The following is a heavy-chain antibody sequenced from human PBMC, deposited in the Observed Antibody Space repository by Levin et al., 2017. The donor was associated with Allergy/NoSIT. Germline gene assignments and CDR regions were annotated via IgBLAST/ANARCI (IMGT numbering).Heavy chain of an antibody. CDR3: ARGDCSGGSCSSYYGMDV. CDR1: GFTFSSYA. Sequence: SLKISCAASGFTFSSYAMHWVRQAPGKGLEWVAVISYDGSNKYYADSVKGRFTISRDNSKNTLYLQMNSLRAEDTAVYYCARGDCSGGSCSSYYGMDVWGQGTTVTVSS. D-gene: IGHD2-15*01. J-gene: IGHJ6*02. V-gene: IGHV3-30-3*01. CDR2: ISYDGSNK.